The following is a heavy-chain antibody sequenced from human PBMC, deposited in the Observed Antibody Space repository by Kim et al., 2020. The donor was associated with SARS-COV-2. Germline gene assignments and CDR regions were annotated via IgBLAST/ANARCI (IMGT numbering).Heavy chain of an antibody. CDR3: ARDLGYDSSGYYSGY. J-gene: IGHJ4*02. Sequence: ASVKVSCKASGYTFTSYGISWVRQAPGQGLEWMGWISAYNGNTNYAQKLQGRVTMTTDTSTSTAYMELRSLRSDDTAVYYCARDLGYDSSGYYSGYWGQGTLVTVSS. V-gene: IGHV1-18*01. CDR2: ISAYNGNT. CDR1: GYTFTSYG. D-gene: IGHD3-22*01.